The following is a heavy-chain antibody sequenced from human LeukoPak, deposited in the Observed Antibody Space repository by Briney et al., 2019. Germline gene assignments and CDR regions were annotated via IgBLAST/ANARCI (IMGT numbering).Heavy chain of an antibody. CDR2: IYHSGST. Sequence: SETLSLTCTVSGYSISSGYYWGWIRQPPGKGLEWIGSIYHSGSTYYNPSLKSRVTISVDTSKNQFSLKLSSVTAADTAVYYCARGRVYDFWSGYPNWFDPWGQGTLVTVSS. CDR1: GYSISSGYY. V-gene: IGHV4-38-2*02. D-gene: IGHD3-3*01. CDR3: ARGRVYDFWSGYPNWFDP. J-gene: IGHJ5*02.